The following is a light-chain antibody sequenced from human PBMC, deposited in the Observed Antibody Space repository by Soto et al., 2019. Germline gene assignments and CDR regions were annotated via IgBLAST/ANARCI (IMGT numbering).Light chain of an antibody. J-gene: IGKJ2*01. CDR1: QGISSF. CDR3: QQYLSYPYT. Sequence: AIRMTQSPSSISASTGDRVTITCRASQGISSFLAWYQQKPGKAPKLLIYAAATLQRGPPSRFSAGGSGTDFTLTISRLQSEDFATYFCQQYLSYPYTFGQGTKLEI. CDR2: AAA. V-gene: IGKV1-8*01.